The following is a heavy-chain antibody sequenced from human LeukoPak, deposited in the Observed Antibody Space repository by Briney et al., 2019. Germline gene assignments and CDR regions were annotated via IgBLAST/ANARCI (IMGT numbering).Heavy chain of an antibody. CDR2: ISGSGGSA. V-gene: IGHV3-23*01. Sequence: PGGSLRVSCAASGFTFSSYAMNWVRQAPGKGLEWVSAISGSGGSAYYADSVKGRFAISRDNSKTTLFLQMNSLRAEDTAVYYCAKDSAVGATAEDFDSWGQGTLVTVSS. D-gene: IGHD1-26*01. J-gene: IGHJ4*02. CDR3: AKDSAVGATAEDFDS. CDR1: GFTFSSYA.